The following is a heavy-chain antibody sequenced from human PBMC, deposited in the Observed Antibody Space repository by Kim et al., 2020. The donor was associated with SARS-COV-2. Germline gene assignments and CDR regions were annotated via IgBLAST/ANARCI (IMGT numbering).Heavy chain of an antibody. J-gene: IGHJ6*02. CDR1: GGTFSSYA. CDR3: ARGQNVAHRYFDWLPTGGMDV. Sequence: SVKVSCKASGGTFSSYAISWVRQAPGQGLEWMGGIIPIFGTANYAQKFQGRVTITADESTSTAYMELSSLRSEDTAVYYYARGQNVAHRYFDWLPTGGMDVWGQGTTVTVSS. D-gene: IGHD3-9*01. CDR2: IIPIFGTA. V-gene: IGHV1-69*13.